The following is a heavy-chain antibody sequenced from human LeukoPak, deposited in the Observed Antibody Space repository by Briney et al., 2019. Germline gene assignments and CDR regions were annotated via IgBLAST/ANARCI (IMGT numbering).Heavy chain of an antibody. V-gene: IGHV1-8*02. J-gene: IGHJ3*02. Sequence: ASVKVSCKASGYTFTSYGISWVRQATGQGLEWMGWMNPNSGNTGYAQKFQGRVTMTRNTSISTAYMELSSLRSEDTAVYYCASRVMVGATDDAFDIWGQGTMVTVSS. CDR3: ASRVMVGATDDAFDI. D-gene: IGHD1-26*01. CDR2: MNPNSGNT. CDR1: GYTFTSYG.